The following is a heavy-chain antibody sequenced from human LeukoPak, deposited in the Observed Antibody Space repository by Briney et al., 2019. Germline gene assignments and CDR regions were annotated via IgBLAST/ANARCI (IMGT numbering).Heavy chain of an antibody. CDR1: GGSISSSSYY. J-gene: IGHJ4*02. CDR3: ARHGAARPFY. Sequence: SETLSLTCTVSGGSISSSSYYWGWIRQPPGKGLEWIGSIYYSGSTYYNPSLKSRVTISVDTSKNQFSLKLSSVTAADAAVYYCARHGAARPFYWGQGTLVTVSS. CDR2: IYYSGST. V-gene: IGHV4-39*01. D-gene: IGHD6-6*01.